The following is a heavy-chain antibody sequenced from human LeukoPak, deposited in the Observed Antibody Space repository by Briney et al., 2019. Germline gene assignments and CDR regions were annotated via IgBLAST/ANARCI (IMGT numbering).Heavy chain of an antibody. V-gene: IGHV4-59*01. CDR1: GGSISSYY. D-gene: IGHD6-19*01. CDR2: IYYSGST. J-gene: IGHJ4*02. Sequence: SETLSLTCTVSGGSISSYYWSWIRQPPGKGLEWIGYIYYSGSTNYNPSLKSRVTISVDTSKNQFSLKLSSVTAADTAVHYCARVRYSSGWYLLAFDYWGQGTLVTVSS. CDR3: ARVRYSSGWYLLAFDY.